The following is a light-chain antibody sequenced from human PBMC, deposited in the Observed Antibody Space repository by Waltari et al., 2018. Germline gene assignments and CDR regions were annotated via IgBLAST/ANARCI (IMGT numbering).Light chain of an antibody. Sequence: EIVMTQSPATLSVSPGERATLSCRASQTVGNKLAWYQQTPGQAPRLLIYEATTRATGIPARFSGTVSGTEFSLTISSLQSEDSAVYYCQQYNYWPPGTFGQGTKVEIK. V-gene: IGKV3-15*01. CDR1: QTVGNK. J-gene: IGKJ1*01. CDR2: EAT. CDR3: QQYNYWPPGT.